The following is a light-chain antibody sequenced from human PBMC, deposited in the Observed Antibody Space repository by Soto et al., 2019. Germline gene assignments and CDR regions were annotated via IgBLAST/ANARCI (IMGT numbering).Light chain of an antibody. CDR2: DAS. J-gene: IGKJ4*01. CDR1: QSVSNY. CDR3: QQGTNWLT. Sequence: DSVLTGSPVTLSLSSGERATRSFRASQSVSNYLAWYQLKPGQAPRLLIYDASKRATGIPARFSGSGSGTDFTLTISSLEPEDFAVYYCQQGTNWLTFGGGTKVDI. V-gene: IGKV3-11*01.